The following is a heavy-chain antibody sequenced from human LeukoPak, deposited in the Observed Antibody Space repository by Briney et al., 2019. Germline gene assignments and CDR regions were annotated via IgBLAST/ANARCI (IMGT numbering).Heavy chain of an antibody. V-gene: IGHV1-3*01. D-gene: IGHD3-10*01. CDR3: AFRGVSDDFDS. J-gene: IGHJ4*02. CDR1: GYTFSSYS. Sequence: ASVKVSCKASGYTFSSYSMHWVRQAPGQRLEWMGWINAGNGNTKFSQKFQGRVTITRDTSASIGYMELSSLTSEDTAVYYCAFRGVSDDFDSWGQGTLVTVSS. CDR2: INAGNGNT.